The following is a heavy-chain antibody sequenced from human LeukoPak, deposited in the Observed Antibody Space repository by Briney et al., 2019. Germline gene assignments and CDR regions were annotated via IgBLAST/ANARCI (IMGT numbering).Heavy chain of an antibody. V-gene: IGHV4-30-2*01. CDR3: AGVRPGGPLDS. J-gene: IGHJ5*01. Sequence: SQTLSLTCAISGGFISSGGYAWNWIRQPPGTGLEWIGYIYHTGTTYYNSSLKSRVTISVDTSKNQFSLELKSVTAADTAVYYCAGVRPGGPLDSWGQGTLVTVSS. D-gene: IGHD3-10*01. CDR1: GGFISSGGYA. CDR2: IYHTGTT.